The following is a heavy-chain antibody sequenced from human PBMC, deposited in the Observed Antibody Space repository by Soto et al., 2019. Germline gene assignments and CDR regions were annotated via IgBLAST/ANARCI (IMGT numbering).Heavy chain of an antibody. V-gene: IGHV3-74*01. D-gene: IGHD3-16*02. CDR2: INSDGSST. CDR1: GFTFSSYW. J-gene: IGHJ4*01. CDR3: ARGPVTYDYIWGSYRH. Sequence: GGSLRLSCAASGFTFSSYWMHWVRQAPGKGLVWVSRINSDGSSTSYADSVKGRFTISRDNAKNTLYLQMNSLRAEDTAVYYCARGPVTYDYIWGSYRHWGHGTLVTVSS.